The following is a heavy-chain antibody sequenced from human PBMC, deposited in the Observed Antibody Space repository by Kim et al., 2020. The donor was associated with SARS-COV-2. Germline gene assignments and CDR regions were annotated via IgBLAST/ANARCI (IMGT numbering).Heavy chain of an antibody. D-gene: IGHD3-10*01. V-gene: IGHV1-69*01. Sequence: AQKFQGRVTITADESTSTAYMGLSSMRSEDTTVYYCARGGVVRGVHGMDVWGQGTTVTVSS. J-gene: IGHJ6*02. CDR3: ARGGVVRGVHGMDV.